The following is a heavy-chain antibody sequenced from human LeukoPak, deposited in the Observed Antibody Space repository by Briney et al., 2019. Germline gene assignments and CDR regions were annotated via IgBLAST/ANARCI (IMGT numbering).Heavy chain of an antibody. Sequence: SETLSLTCAVYGGSFSGYYWSWIRQPPGKGLEWIGEINHSGGTNYNPSLKSRVTISVDTSKNQFSLKLSSVTAADTAVYYCAREAGYGGNYWFDPWGQGTLVTVSS. J-gene: IGHJ5*02. V-gene: IGHV4-34*01. CDR1: GGSFSGYY. CDR2: INHSGGT. D-gene: IGHD4-23*01. CDR3: AREAGYGGNYWFDP.